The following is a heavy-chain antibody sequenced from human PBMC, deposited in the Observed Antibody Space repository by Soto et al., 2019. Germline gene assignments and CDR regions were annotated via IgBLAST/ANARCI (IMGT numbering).Heavy chain of an antibody. CDR2: IIPIFGTA. D-gene: IGHD6-13*01. CDR3: ARGRVAAAGGGPLDDP. Sequence: QVQLVQSGAEVKKPGSSVKVSCKASGGTFSSYAISWVRQAPGQGLEWMGGIIPIFGTATYAQKFQGRVTITADESTSTAYMELSSLRSEDTAVYYCARGRVAAAGGGPLDDPWGQGTLVTVSS. CDR1: GGTFSSYA. J-gene: IGHJ5*02. V-gene: IGHV1-69*01.